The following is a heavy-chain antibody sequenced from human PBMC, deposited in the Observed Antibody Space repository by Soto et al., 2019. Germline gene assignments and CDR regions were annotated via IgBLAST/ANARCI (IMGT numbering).Heavy chain of an antibody. D-gene: IGHD4-17*01. CDR2: INPDSGDS. Sequence: VQLVQSGAEVRKPGASVKVSCKASGYTFTAFHMHWVRQAPGQGLEWMGWINPDSGDSEYGQKFQGRVTLTKDTSITSAYMELSRLTTDDTALYYCARVRYGDFSYQYWGQGTPVSVSS. J-gene: IGHJ4*02. CDR1: GYTFTAFH. CDR3: ARVRYGDFSYQY. V-gene: IGHV1-2*02.